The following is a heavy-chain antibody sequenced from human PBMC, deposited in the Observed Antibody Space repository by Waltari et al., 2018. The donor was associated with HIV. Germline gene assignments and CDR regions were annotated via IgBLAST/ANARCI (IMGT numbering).Heavy chain of an antibody. D-gene: IGHD6-19*01. CDR1: GFHFSSYG. J-gene: IGHJ4*02. Sequence: QVQLVESGGGVVQPGRSLTLSCAASGFHFSSYGMHWVRQAPGKGLEWVTVISYYGDNKYYADSVKGRFTISRDNSKNTLYLQMNSLRPEDTAVYYCARGASGWSPGYWGQGTLVTVSS. CDR2: ISYYGDNK. V-gene: IGHV3-30*03. CDR3: ARGASGWSPGY.